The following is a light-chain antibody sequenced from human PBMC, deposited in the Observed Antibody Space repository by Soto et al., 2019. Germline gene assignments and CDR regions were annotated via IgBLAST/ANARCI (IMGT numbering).Light chain of an antibody. CDR1: SSDISADNY. CDR2: EVA. CDR3: SSYTSNSFYV. V-gene: IGLV2-14*01. J-gene: IGLJ1*01. Sequence: VLTQPASVSGSPGQSITISCTRTSSDISADNYVSWYQQHPGTAPKLIIYEVADRPSGLSNRFSGSKSGNTASLTISRLQPEDEADYYCSSYTSNSFYVFGTGTKVTVL.